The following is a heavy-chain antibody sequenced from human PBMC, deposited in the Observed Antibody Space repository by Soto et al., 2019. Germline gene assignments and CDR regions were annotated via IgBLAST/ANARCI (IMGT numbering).Heavy chain of an antibody. CDR1: GFSLSTSGVG. J-gene: IGHJ3*02. CDR3: AHRRYYYDSSGHDAFDI. D-gene: IGHD3-22*01. CDR2: IYWNDDK. V-gene: IGHV2-5*01. Sequence: QITLKESGPTLVKPTQTLTLTCTFSGFSLSTSGVGVGWIRQPPGKALEWLALIYWNDDKRYSPSLKSRLTITKDTSKNQVVLTMTNMDPVDTATYYCAHRRYYYDSSGHDAFDIWGHGTMVTFSS.